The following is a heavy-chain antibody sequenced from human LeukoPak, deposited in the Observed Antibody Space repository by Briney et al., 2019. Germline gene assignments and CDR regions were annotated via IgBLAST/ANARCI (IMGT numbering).Heavy chain of an antibody. CDR1: GYTFTSYG. CDR2: ISAYNGNT. D-gene: IGHD3-3*01. CDR3: ARDLTASYDFWSDYLDY. J-gene: IGHJ4*02. V-gene: IGHV1-18*01. Sequence: ASVKVSCKASGYTFTSYGISWVRQAPGQGLEWMGWISAYNGNTNYAQKLQGRVTMTTDTSTSTAYMELRSLRSDDTAVYYCARDLTASYDFWSDYLDYWGQGTLVTVSS.